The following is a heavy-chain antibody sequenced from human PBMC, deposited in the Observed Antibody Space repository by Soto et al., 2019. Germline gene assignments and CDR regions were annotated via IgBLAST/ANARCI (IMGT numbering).Heavy chain of an antibody. D-gene: IGHD2-2*01. V-gene: IGHV3-74*01. CDR2: INSDGSST. CDR3: ARESRPPLTYIVVVPAAPRWFGR. Sequence: PWGTLRLSCAASGFTLSSYWMHWVLQAPGKELVWVSRINSDGSSTSYADSVKGRFTISRDNAKNTLYLQMNSLRSEDTAVYYSARESRPPLTYIVVVPAAPRWFGRWGQGTRVTVSS. J-gene: IGHJ5*02. CDR1: GFTLSSYW.